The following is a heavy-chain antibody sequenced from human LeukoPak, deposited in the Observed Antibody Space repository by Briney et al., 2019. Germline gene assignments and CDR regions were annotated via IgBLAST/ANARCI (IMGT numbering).Heavy chain of an antibody. D-gene: IGHD3-10*01. CDR1: GYTFTSYG. CDR3: ATDRSLWFGELPGFDP. V-gene: IGHV1-18*01. CDR2: ISAYNGNT. Sequence: ASVKVSCKASGYTFTSYGISWVRQAPGQGLEWMGWISAYNGNTNYAQKLQGRVTMTTDTSTSTAYMELSSLRSEDTAVYYCATDRSLWFGELPGFDPWGQGTLVTASS. J-gene: IGHJ5*02.